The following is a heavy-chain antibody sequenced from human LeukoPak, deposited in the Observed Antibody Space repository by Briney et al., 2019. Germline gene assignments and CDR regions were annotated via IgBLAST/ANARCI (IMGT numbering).Heavy chain of an antibody. Sequence: GSLRLSCAASGFTFSGYSMNWVRQAPGKGLEWVAYISSGSSTIFYADSVKGRFTISRDNAQSSLYLQVNSLRAEDTAVYYCATHPYAIAASGIPWGQGTLVTVSS. CDR1: GFTFSGYS. D-gene: IGHD6-13*01. CDR3: ATHPYAIAASGIP. V-gene: IGHV3-48*04. J-gene: IGHJ4*02. CDR2: ISSGSSTI.